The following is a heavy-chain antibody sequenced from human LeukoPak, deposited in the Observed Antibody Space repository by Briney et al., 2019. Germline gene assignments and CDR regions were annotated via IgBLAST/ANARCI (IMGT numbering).Heavy chain of an antibody. J-gene: IGHJ4*02. Sequence: SETLSLTCAVYGGSFSGYYWSWIRQPPGKGLEWIGEINHSGSTNYNPSLKSRVTISVDTSKNQFSLKLSSVIAADTAVYYCARVSGGVRGVIISARRYYFDYWGQGTLVTVSS. V-gene: IGHV4-34*01. CDR3: ARVSGGVRGVIISARRYYFDY. D-gene: IGHD3-10*01. CDR2: INHSGST. CDR1: GGSFSGYY.